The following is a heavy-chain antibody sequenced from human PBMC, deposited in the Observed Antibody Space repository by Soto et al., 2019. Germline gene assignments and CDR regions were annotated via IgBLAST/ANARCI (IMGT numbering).Heavy chain of an antibody. CDR3: ARDGYYGSGSANWFDP. D-gene: IGHD3-10*01. V-gene: IGHV4-31*03. J-gene: IGHJ5*02. Sequence: SETLSLTCTVSGGSISSGGYYWSWIRQHPGKGLEWIGYIYYSGSTFYNPSLKSRVTISVDTFNNQFSLKLSSVTAADTAFFYCARDGYYGSGSANWFDPWGQGTLVTVSS. CDR1: GGSISSGGYY. CDR2: IYYSGST.